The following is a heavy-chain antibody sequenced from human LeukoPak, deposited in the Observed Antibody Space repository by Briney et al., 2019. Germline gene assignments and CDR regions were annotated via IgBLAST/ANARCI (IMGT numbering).Heavy chain of an antibody. Sequence: GGSLRLSCAASGFTVSTNYMSWVRQAPGKGLEWVSVIYSDGTTYYADSVKGRFTISRDNSKNTLYLQMNSLRAEDTAVYYCARGGGSYDSSGYYYAWYWGQGTLVTVSS. CDR3: ARGGGSYDSSGYYYAWY. CDR1: GFTVSTNY. V-gene: IGHV3-53*01. J-gene: IGHJ4*02. CDR2: IYSDGTT. D-gene: IGHD3-22*01.